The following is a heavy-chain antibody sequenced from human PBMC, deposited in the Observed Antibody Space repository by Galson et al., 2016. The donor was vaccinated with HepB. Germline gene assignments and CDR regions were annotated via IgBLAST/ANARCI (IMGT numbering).Heavy chain of an antibody. J-gene: IGHJ4*02. V-gene: IGHV1-46*01. CDR1: GTTFTSYY. D-gene: IGHD2-21*02. CDR3: ARDWAYCNGDCYHPADYFDY. Sequence: SVKVSCKASGTTFTSYYIHWVRQAPGQGLEWMGIINPSGRSTTHAQKFQGRVTMTRDTSTSTVYMELSSLRSEDTAVYYCARDWAYCNGDCYHPADYFDYWGPGTLVTVSS. CDR2: INPSGRST.